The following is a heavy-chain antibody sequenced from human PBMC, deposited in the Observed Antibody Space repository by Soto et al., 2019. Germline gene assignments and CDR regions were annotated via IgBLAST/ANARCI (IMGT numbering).Heavy chain of an antibody. CDR2: ISYTGSNK. D-gene: IGHD6-6*01. J-gene: IGHJ4*02. CDR3: AKGSRGGSSRYYRDY. CDR1: GFTFSSYG. Sequence: QVQLVESGGGVVQPGRSLRLSCAASGFTFSSYGMHWVRQAPGKGLEWVAVISYTGSNKKYADSVNGRFSISRGNPKNTLYLQMNSMRAEDTAVYYGAKGSRGGSSRYYRDYWGQGTLVTVSS. V-gene: IGHV3-30*18.